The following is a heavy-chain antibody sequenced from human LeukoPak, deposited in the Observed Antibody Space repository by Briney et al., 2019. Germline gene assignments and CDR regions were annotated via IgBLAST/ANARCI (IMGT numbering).Heavy chain of an antibody. V-gene: IGHV3-15*01. CDR2: IKSKTNGETR. J-gene: IGHJ4*02. D-gene: IGHD2-15*01. Sequence: GGSLRLSCAASGFTLSNAWMNWVRQAPGKGLEWVGLIKSKTNGETRDYAAPVKGRFTISRDDSDNTLYLQMNSLRAEDTAVYYCAKHGLPLVVISAPLDYWGQGTLVTVAS. CDR1: GFTLSNAW. CDR3: AKHGLPLVVISAPLDY.